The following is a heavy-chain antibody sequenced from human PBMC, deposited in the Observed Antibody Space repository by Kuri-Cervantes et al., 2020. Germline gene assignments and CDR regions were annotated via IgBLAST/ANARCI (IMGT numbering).Heavy chain of an antibody. J-gene: IGHJ4*02. CDR2: LNTDTGDT. Sequence: AVKDSCKASGYTFTSFGLTWVRQAPGQGLEWMGWLNTDTGDTGSAQKFQGRVTMTRDTSKGTAYLELRNLRSEDTAVYSCARGGTHYDFWSYSLYYFDYWGQGTLVTVSS. CDR1: GYTFTSFG. D-gene: IGHD3/OR15-3a*01. V-gene: IGHV1-8*02. CDR3: ARGGTHYDFWSYSLYYFDY.